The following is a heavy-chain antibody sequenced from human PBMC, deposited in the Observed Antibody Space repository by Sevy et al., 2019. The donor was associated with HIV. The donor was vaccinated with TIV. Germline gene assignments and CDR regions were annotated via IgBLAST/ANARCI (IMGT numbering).Heavy chain of an antibody. D-gene: IGHD2-15*01. CDR3: ARDGGGDYFDY. CDR2: ISYDGSNE. V-gene: IGHV3-30*04. J-gene: IGHJ4*02. Sequence: GGSLRLSCAASGFTFRSYAMHWVRQAPGKGLEWVTVISYDGSNEYYIDSVKGRFTISRDNSKNILYLQMNSLRPEDTAVYYCARDGGGDYFDYWGQGTLVTVSS. CDR1: GFTFRSYA.